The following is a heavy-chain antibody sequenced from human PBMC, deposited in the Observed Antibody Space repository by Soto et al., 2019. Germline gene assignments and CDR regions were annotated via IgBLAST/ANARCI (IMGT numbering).Heavy chain of an antibody. CDR1: GYTFTSYY. J-gene: IGHJ4*02. D-gene: IGHD6-19*01. V-gene: IGHV1-46*03. CDR3: ARDKRGPIAVAATSFDY. Sequence: ASVKVSCKASGYTFTSYYMHWVRQAPGQGLEWIGIINPTSGSTSYTQKFQGRVTMTRDMSTSTLYMELSSLRSEDTAVYYCARDKRGPIAVAATSFDYWGQGTLVTVSS. CDR2: INPTSGST.